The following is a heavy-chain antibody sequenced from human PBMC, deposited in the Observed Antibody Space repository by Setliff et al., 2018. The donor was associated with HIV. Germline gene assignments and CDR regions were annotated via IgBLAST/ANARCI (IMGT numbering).Heavy chain of an antibody. CDR3: ARVPVSNYYYYMDV. CDR1: GGTFSSYA. Sequence: SVKVSCKASGGTFSSYAISWVRQAPGQGLEWMGGIIPIFGAAKSAQKFQGRVTITADEYTSTAYKELSSLRSADSAVYYCARVPVSNYYYYMDVWGKGTTVTVSS. J-gene: IGHJ6*03. CDR2: IIPIFGAA. V-gene: IGHV1-69*13.